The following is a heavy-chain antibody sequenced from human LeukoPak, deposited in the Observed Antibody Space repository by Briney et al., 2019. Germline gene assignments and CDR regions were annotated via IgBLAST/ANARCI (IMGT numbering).Heavy chain of an antibody. CDR3: ARHAVTISGSWFDP. CDR2: IYYSGST. Sequence: PSETLSLTCTVSGGSISSYYWSWIRQPPGKGLEWIGYIYYSGSTNYNPSLKSRVTISVDTSKNQFSLKLSSATAADTAVYYCARHAVTISGSWFDPWGQGTLVTVSS. J-gene: IGHJ5*02. V-gene: IGHV4-59*08. CDR1: GGSISSYY. D-gene: IGHD4-17*01.